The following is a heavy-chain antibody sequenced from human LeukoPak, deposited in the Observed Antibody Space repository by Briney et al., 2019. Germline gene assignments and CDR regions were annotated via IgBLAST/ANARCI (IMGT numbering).Heavy chain of an antibody. CDR2: IKQGGSEK. Sequence: GGSLRLSCAASGFIFSSYWMSWVRQAPGKGLEWVANIKQGGSEKYYVDSVKGRFTISRDNAKNSLYLQMNGLRAEDTAVYYCARGDFDYWGQGTLVTVSS. V-gene: IGHV3-7*01. J-gene: IGHJ4*02. CDR1: GFIFSSYW. CDR3: ARGDFDY.